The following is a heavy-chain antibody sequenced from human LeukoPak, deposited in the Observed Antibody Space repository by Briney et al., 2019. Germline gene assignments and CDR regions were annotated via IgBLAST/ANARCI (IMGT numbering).Heavy chain of an antibody. Sequence: GGSLRLSCAASGFTFSDYYITWIRQAPGKGLEWVSYISTSGSIIYYADSVKGRLTISRDNAKNSLYLQMNSLRAEDTAVYYCARERGRGLRGYSYGADYYFDYWGQGTLVTVSS. V-gene: IGHV3-11*04. CDR1: GFTFSDYY. J-gene: IGHJ4*02. CDR2: ISTSGSII. CDR3: ARERGRGLRGYSYGADYYFDY. D-gene: IGHD5-18*01.